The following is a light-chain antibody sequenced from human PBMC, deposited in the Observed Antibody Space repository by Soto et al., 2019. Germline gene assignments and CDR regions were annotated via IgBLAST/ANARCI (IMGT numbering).Light chain of an antibody. CDR3: AAWDDSLNGYV. V-gene: IGLV1-44*01. CDR1: TSNLGSNT. CDR2: SNN. Sequence: QSVLTQTPSASGTPGQRVTISCSGRTSNLGSNTVHWYQQLPGTAPKRLIHSNNQRPSGVPDRFSGSKSGTSASLAISGLQSEDEADYYCAAWDDSLNGYVFGTGTKVTVL. J-gene: IGLJ1*01.